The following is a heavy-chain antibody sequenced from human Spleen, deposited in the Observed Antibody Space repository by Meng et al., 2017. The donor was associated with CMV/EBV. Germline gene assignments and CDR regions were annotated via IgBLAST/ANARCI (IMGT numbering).Heavy chain of an antibody. D-gene: IGHD1-26*01. CDR3: ARSPLSGGIDP. Sequence: GSLRLSCTVSGVSINSYYWSWIRQPPGKGLEWIGYIYYSGITNYNPSLKSRVTISVDTSKNQFSLKLSSVTAADTAVYYCARSPLSGGIDPWGQGTLVTVSS. V-gene: IGHV4-59*01. CDR2: IYYSGIT. J-gene: IGHJ5*02. CDR1: GVSINSYY.